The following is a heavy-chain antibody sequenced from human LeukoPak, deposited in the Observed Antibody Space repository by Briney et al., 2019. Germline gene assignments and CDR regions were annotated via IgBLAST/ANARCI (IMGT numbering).Heavy chain of an antibody. J-gene: IGHJ4*02. Sequence: GGSLRLSCAASGFTFSNAWMSWVRQAPGKGLEWVGRIKSKTDGGTTDYAAPVKGRFTISRDDSKNTLYLQMNSLKTEDTAVYYCTTDTVRGVIPFDYWGQGTLVTVSS. CDR3: TTDTVRGVIPFDY. CDR2: IKSKTDGGTT. V-gene: IGHV3-15*01. D-gene: IGHD3-10*01. CDR1: GFTFSNAW.